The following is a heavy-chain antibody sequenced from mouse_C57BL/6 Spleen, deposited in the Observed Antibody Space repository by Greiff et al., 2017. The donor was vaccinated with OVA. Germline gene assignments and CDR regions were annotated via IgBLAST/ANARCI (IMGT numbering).Heavy chain of an antibody. V-gene: IGHV1-69*01. CDR1: GYTFTSYW. CDR2: IDPSDSYT. D-gene: IGHD2-5*01. Sequence: QVQLQQPGAELVMPGASVKLSCKASGYTFTSYWMHWVKQRPGQGLEWIGEIDPSDSYTNYNQKFKGKSTLTVDKSSSTAYMQLSSLTSEDSAVYYGARSGHYSNYSYARDYWGQGTSVTVSS. CDR3: ARSGHYSNYSYARDY. J-gene: IGHJ4*01.